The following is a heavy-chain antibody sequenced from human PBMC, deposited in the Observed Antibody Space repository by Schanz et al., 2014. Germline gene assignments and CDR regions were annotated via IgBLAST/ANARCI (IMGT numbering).Heavy chain of an antibody. CDR3: ARDGVDAAAGGNY. V-gene: IGHV1-46*03. J-gene: IGHJ4*02. D-gene: IGHD6-13*01. CDR1: GYTFTSDS. Sequence: QVQLVQSGAEAKKPGASVKVSCKASGYTFTSDSMHWVRQAPGQGLEWMGMINPSGGSTTYAQKFQGRVTMTRDTSTSTVYMELSSLRSVDTAVYYCARDGVDAAAGGNYWGQGTLVTVSS. CDR2: INPSGGST.